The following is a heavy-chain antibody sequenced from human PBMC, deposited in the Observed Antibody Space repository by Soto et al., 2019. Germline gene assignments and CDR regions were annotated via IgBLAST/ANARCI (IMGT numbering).Heavy chain of an antibody. CDR3: AAVGSRGQPVTYYYYGMDV. D-gene: IGHD1-26*01. Sequence: SVKVSCKASGFTFTSSAVQWVRQARGQRLEWIGWIVVGSGNTNYAQKFQERVTITRDMSTSTAYMELSSLRSEDTAVYYCAAVGSRGQPVTYYYYGMDVWGQGTTVTVSS. J-gene: IGHJ6*02. CDR2: IVVGSGNT. CDR1: GFTFTSSA. V-gene: IGHV1-58*01.